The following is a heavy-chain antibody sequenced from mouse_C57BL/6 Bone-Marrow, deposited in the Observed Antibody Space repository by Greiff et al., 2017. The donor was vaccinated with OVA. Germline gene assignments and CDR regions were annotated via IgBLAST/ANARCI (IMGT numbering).Heavy chain of an antibody. CDR2: IDPSDSYT. Sequence: QVQLQQPGAELVKPGASVKLSCKASGYTFTSYWMQWVKQRPGQGLEWIGEIDPSDSYTNYNQKFKGKATLTVDTSSSTAYMQLSSLTSEDSAVYYCAREEIYYYGSSPLADWGQGTLVTVSA. D-gene: IGHD1-1*01. V-gene: IGHV1-50*01. CDR3: AREEIYYYGSSPLAD. J-gene: IGHJ3*01. CDR1: GYTFTSYW.